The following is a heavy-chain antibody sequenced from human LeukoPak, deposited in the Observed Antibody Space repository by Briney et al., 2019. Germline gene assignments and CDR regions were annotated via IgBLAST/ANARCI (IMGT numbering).Heavy chain of an antibody. CDR3: ARDSDNFHENVDTAKVGGVSY. CDR2: FNPNSGGT. J-gene: IGHJ4*02. D-gene: IGHD5-18*01. V-gene: IGHV1-2*02. Sequence: ASVKVSCKASGYTFTGYYMHWGRQAPGQGLEWMGWFNPNSGGTNYAQKFQGRVTMTRDTSISTAYMELSRLRSDDTAVYYCARDSDNFHENVDTAKVGGVSYWGQGTLVTVSS. CDR1: GYTFTGYY.